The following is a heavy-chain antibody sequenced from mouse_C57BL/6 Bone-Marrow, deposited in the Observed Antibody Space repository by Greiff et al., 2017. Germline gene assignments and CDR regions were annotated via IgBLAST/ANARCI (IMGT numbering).Heavy chain of an antibody. CDR3: ARDRLPDYYAMDD. D-gene: IGHD3-2*02. CDR1: GYTFTSSG. Sequence: QVQLKESGAELARPGASVKLSCKASGYTFTSSGISWVKQRTGQGLEWIGEIYPRSGNTYYNEKFKGKATLTADKSSSTAYMELRSLTSEDSAVYFCARDRLPDYYAMDDWGQGTSVTVSS. J-gene: IGHJ4*01. CDR2: IYPRSGNT. V-gene: IGHV1-81*01.